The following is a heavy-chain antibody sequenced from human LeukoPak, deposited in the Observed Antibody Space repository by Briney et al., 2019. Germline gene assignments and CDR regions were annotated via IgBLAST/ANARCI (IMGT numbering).Heavy chain of an antibody. V-gene: IGHV4-59*01. Sequence: SETLSLTCTVSGGSISNYYRSWIRQPPGKGLEWIGYIYYGGSTNYNPSLTSRVTISIDTSKSHFSLKLSSVTAADTAVYYCARSKTTTVTTPDYWGQGTLVTVSS. CDR2: IYYGGST. J-gene: IGHJ4*02. CDR1: GGSISNYY. CDR3: ARSKTTTVTTPDY. D-gene: IGHD4-17*01.